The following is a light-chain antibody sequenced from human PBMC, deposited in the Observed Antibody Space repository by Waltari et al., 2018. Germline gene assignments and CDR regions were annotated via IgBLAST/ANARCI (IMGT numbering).Light chain of an antibody. CDR3: QQRHNWPDT. V-gene: IGKV3-11*01. CDR1: PSVSSY. Sequence: EIVMTQSPATLSLSPGERATLSCRASPSVSSYVAWYQQQPGQAPRLLIYGASNRATVIPARVSGSGSGTDFTLTISVLAPEDFAVYYCQQRHNWPDTFGGGTKVEIK. J-gene: IGKJ4*01. CDR2: GAS.